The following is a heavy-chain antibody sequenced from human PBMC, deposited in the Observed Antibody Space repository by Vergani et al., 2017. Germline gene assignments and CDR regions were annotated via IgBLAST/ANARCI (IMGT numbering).Heavy chain of an antibody. CDR3: ARERGYCSGGSCYSGWFDP. J-gene: IGHJ5*02. Sequence: QVQLVQSGAEVKKPGASVKVSCKASGYTFTGYYMHWVRQAPGQGLEWMGWINPNSGGTNYAQKFQGRVTMNRDTSIVTAYMELSRLRSDDPAVYYCARERGYCSGGSCYSGWFDPWGQGTLVTVSS. CDR1: GYTFTGYY. D-gene: IGHD2-15*01. V-gene: IGHV1-2*02. CDR2: INPNSGGT.